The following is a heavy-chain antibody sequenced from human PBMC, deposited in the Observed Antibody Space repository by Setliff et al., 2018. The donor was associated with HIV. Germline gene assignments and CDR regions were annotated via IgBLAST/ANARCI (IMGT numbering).Heavy chain of an antibody. D-gene: IGHD1-26*01. CDR3: ARVAPKWEGLNHYFFDY. Sequence: PSETLSLTCAVSGGSISTSNWWSWVCQPPGKGLEWIGEIYHSGSTNYNPSLKSRVTISVDKSKNQFSLTLSSVTAADTAVYYCARVAPKWEGLNHYFFDYWGQGALVTVSS. CDR2: IYHSGST. V-gene: IGHV4-4*02. CDR1: GGSISTSNW. J-gene: IGHJ4*02.